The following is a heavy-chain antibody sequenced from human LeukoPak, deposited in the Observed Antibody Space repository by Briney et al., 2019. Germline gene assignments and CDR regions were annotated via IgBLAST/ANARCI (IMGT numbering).Heavy chain of an antibody. CDR2: IWYDGSNK. J-gene: IGHJ4*02. Sequence: GGSLRLSCAASGFTFSSYGMHWVRQAPGKGLEWVAVIWYDGSNKYYADSVKGRFTISRDNSKNTLYLQMNSLRAEDTAVYYRGRGSAGRSWYPLDYWGQGNLGTVSS. CDR3: GRGSAGRSWYPLDY. V-gene: IGHV3-33*01. D-gene: IGHD6-13*01. CDR1: GFTFSSYG.